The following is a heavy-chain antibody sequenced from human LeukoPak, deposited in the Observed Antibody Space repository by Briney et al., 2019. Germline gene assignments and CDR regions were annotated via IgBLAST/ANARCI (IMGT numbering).Heavy chain of an antibody. CDR2: IYYSGST. J-gene: IGHJ4*02. V-gene: IGHV4-59*01. D-gene: IGHD6-19*01. Sequence: PSETLSLTCTVSGGSISSYYWSWIRQPPGKGLEWIGYIYYSGSTNYNPSLKSRVTISVDTSKNQFSLRPSSVTAADTAVYYCARGDSSGWYTQYYFDYWGQGTLVTVSS. CDR1: GGSISSYY. CDR3: ARGDSSGWYTQYYFDY.